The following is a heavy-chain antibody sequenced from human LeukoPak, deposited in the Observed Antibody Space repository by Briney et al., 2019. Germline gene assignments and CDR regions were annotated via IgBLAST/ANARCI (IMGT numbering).Heavy chain of an antibody. J-gene: IGHJ4*02. D-gene: IGHD3-10*01. CDR1: GGSFSGHY. V-gene: IGHV4-34*01. Sequence: SETLSLTCAVYGGSFSGHYWSWIRQPPGKGLEWIGEINHSGSTNYNPSLKGRVTISVDTSKNQFSLKLSSVTAADTAVYYCARAGWFGELYGPLDYWGQGTLVTVSS. CDR3: ARAGWFGELYGPLDY. CDR2: INHSGST.